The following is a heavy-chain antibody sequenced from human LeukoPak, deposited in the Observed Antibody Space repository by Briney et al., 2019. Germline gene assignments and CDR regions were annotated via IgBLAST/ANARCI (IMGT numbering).Heavy chain of an antibody. CDR2: IYYSGST. Sequence: SETLSLTCTVSGGSISSYYWSWIRQPPGKRLEWIGCIYYSGSTNYNPSLKSRVTISVDTSKNQFSLKLSSVTAADTAVYYCARFPRYSSSSERYFDLWGRGTLVTVSS. CDR3: ARFPRYSSSSERYFDL. V-gene: IGHV4-59*08. J-gene: IGHJ2*01. D-gene: IGHD6-6*01. CDR1: GGSISSYY.